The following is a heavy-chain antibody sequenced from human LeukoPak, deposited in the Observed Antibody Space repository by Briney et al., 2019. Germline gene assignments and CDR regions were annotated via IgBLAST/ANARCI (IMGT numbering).Heavy chain of an antibody. V-gene: IGHV1-46*01. D-gene: IGHD2-15*01. CDR3: AREGLVAAPGRGGHWFDP. CDR2: INPSGGST. J-gene: IGHJ5*02. Sequence: ASVKVSCKASGYTFTSYYMHWVRQAPGQGLEWMGIINPSGGSTSYAQKFQGRVTMTRDMSTSTVYMELSSLRSEDTAVYYCAREGLVAAPGRGGHWFDPWGQGTLVTVSS. CDR1: GYTFTSYY.